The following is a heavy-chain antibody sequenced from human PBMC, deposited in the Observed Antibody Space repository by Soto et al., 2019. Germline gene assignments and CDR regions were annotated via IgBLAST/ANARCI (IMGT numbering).Heavy chain of an antibody. CDR2: IYYSGRT. V-gene: IGHV4-31*03. CDR1: GGSISSGGYY. Sequence: QVQLQESGPGLVKPSQTLSLTCTVSGGSISSGGYYWSWIRQHPGKGLEWIGYIYYSGRTYYNPSLKRRDTISVDTSKDHPALKLSSVSAADPAVYYCAQMWRKGGYVQHWGQGTLVTVSS. CDR3: AQMWRKGGYVQH. D-gene: IGHD2-21*01. J-gene: IGHJ1*01.